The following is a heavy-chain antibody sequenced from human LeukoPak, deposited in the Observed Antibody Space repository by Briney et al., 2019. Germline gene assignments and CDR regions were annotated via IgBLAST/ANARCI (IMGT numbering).Heavy chain of an antibody. V-gene: IGHV4-59*01. D-gene: IGHD4-17*01. CDR3: ARDLGDSAAFDI. Sequence: SETLSLTCTVSGGSISSYYWSWIRQPPGKGLEWIGYIYYSGSTNYNPSPKSRVTISVDTSKNQFSLKLSSVTAADTAVYYCARDLGDSAAFDIWGQGTMVTVSS. CDR2: IYYSGST. J-gene: IGHJ3*02. CDR1: GGSISSYY.